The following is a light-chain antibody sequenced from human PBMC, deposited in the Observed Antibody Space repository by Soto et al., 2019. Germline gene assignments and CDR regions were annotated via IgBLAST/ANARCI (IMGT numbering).Light chain of an antibody. V-gene: IGKV1-17*01. Sequence: EIQMTQSPSSLSASVGDRFTITCRASRGIRNDLAWYQQKPGKAPKRLIYAVSSLQSGVPSRFSGSGSGTEFTLTISSLQPEDFATYYCLQHDSYPQTFGQGTKVEIK. CDR3: LQHDSYPQT. CDR2: AVS. CDR1: RGIRND. J-gene: IGKJ1*01.